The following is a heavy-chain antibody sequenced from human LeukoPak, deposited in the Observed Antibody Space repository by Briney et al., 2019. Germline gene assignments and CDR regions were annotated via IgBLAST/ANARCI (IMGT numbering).Heavy chain of an antibody. CDR2: IIPIFGTA. CDR1: GGTFSSYA. CDR3: ARDRSGPAGTEYFQH. J-gene: IGHJ1*01. D-gene: IGHD6-19*01. Sequence: ASVKVSCKASGGTFSSYAISWVRQAPGQGLEWMGGIIPIFGTANYAQKFQGRVTITTDESTSTAYMELSSLRSEDTAVYYCARDRSGPAGTEYFQHWGQGTLVTVSS. V-gene: IGHV1-69*05.